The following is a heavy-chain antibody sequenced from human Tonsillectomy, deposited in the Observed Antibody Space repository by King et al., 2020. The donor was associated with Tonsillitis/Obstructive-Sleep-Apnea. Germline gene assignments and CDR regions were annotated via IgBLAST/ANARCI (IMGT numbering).Heavy chain of an antibody. J-gene: IGHJ3*02. CDR3: ARGKSFPSGTAPEKGPGDAFDI. CDR1: GGSFSGYY. CDR2: INHSGST. V-gene: IGHV4-34*01. D-gene: IGHD3-10*01. Sequence: VQLQQWGAGLLKPSETLSLTCAVYGGSFSGYYWSWIRQPPGKGLEWIGEINHSGSTNYNPSLKSRVTISVDTSKNQFSLKLSSVTAADTAVYYCARGKSFPSGTAPEKGPGDAFDIWGQGTKVTVSS.